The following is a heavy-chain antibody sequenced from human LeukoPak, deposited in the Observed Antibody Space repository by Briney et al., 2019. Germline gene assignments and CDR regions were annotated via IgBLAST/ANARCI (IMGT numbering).Heavy chain of an antibody. V-gene: IGHV3-30*02. CDR3: AKGQDFYLDY. D-gene: IGHD2/OR15-2a*01. CDR2: IRSDGSDK. CDR1: GFIFSNYG. J-gene: IGHJ4*02. Sequence: GGSLRLSCVASGFIFSNYGIHWVRQTPGKGLEWVAFIRSDGSDKYYADSVKGRFTISRDNSKNTLYLQMNTLRTEDTAVYCCAKGQDFYLDYWGQGTLVTVSS.